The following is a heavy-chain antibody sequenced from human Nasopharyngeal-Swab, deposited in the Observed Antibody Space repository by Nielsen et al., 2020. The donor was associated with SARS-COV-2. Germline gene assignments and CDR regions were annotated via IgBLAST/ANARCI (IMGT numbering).Heavy chain of an antibody. V-gene: IGHV4-39*07. J-gene: IGHJ4*02. CDR3: ARARRRAYCGGDCYSYFDY. Sequence: SETLSLTCTVSGGSISSSSYYWGWICQPPGKGLEGIGSMYYSGSTYYNPSLKSRVTISVDTSKNQFSLKLSSVTAADTAVYYCARARRRAYCGGDCYSYFDYWGQGTLVTVSS. CDR2: MYYSGST. CDR1: GGSISSSSYY. D-gene: IGHD2-21*02.